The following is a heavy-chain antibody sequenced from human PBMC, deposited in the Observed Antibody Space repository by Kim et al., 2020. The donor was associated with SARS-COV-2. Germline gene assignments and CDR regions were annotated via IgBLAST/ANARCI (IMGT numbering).Heavy chain of an antibody. D-gene: IGHD5-18*01. CDR3: AKAPYPGYSYGWDYFDY. CDR2: IWYDGSNK. V-gene: IGHV3-33*06. J-gene: IGHJ4*02. CDR1: GFTFSSYG. Sequence: GGSLRLSCAASGFTFSSYGMHWVRQAPGKGLEWVAVIWYDGSNKYYADSVKGRFTISRDNSKNTLYLQMNSLRAEDTAVYYCAKAPYPGYSYGWDYFDYWGQGTLVTVSS.